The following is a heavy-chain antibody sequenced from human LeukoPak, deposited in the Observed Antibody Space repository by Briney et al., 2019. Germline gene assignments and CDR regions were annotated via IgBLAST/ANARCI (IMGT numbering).Heavy chain of an antibody. J-gene: IGHJ4*02. CDR1: GFTFSSHA. CDR2: ISGSGGST. D-gene: IGHD3-16*01. CDR3: AKDIIWGSYSGFDY. Sequence: GGSLRLSCAASGFTFSSHAMSWVRQAPGKGLEWVSAISGSGGSTYYADSVKGRFTISRDNSKNTLYLQMNSLRAEDTAVYYYAKDIIWGSYSGFDYWGQGTLVTVSS. V-gene: IGHV3-23*01.